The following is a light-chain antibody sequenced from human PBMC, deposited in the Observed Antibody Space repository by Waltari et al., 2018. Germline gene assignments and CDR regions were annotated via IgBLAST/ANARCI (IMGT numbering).Light chain of an antibody. Sequence: DIVMTQSPDSLAVSLGERATINCKSSQSVLSSSNNKNYLAWYQQKPGQPPKLRIYWASTRESGVPDRFSGSGSGTDFTLTINSLQAEDVAIYYCQQYYSSPFNFGQGTKLEI. J-gene: IGKJ2*01. CDR2: WAS. V-gene: IGKV4-1*01. CDR3: QQYYSSPFN. CDR1: QSVLSSSNNKNY.